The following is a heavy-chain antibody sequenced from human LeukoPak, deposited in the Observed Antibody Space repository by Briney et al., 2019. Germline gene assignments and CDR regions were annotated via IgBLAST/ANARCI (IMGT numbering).Heavy chain of an antibody. CDR2: IYTNGDT. Sequence: SETLSLTCTVSGGSISGYYWSWIRQPAGQGLEWIGRIYTNGDTRHSPSLKSRVTMSVDTSKNQISLKLRPVTAADTAVYFCARAAGAAGGQYFDYWGQGSFVTVSS. CDR3: ARAAGAAGGQYFDY. J-gene: IGHJ4*02. D-gene: IGHD6-13*01. V-gene: IGHV4-4*07. CDR1: GGSISGYY.